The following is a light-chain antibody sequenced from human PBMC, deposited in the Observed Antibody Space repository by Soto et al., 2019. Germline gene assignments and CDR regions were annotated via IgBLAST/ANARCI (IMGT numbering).Light chain of an antibody. Sequence: QSVLTQPPSASGSPGQSVTISCTGTSSDVGAYNYVSWYQQYPGKAPKLMIYEVSKRPSGVPDRFSGSKSGTTASLTVSGLQREDEAGSYCTSYAGSNMWVVGGGTKLTVL. CDR3: TSYAGSNMWV. CDR2: EVS. V-gene: IGLV2-8*01. J-gene: IGLJ3*02. CDR1: SSDVGAYNY.